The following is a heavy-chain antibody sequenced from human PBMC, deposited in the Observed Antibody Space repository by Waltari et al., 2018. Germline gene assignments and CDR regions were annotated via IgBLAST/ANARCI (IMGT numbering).Heavy chain of an antibody. CDR1: GYSFTSYL. CDR3: ARLLGTGSDYYYYMDV. V-gene: IGHV5-51*01. CDR2: SYPGASDT. D-gene: IGHD7-27*01. J-gene: IGHJ6*03. Sequence: EVQLVQSGAEVKKPGASLKISCKGSGYSFTSYLNGWVPQMPGKGLEWMGISYPGASDTRYSPSFQGQVTISADKSISTAYLQWSSLKASDTAMYYCARLLGTGSDYYYYMDVWGKGTTVTVSS.